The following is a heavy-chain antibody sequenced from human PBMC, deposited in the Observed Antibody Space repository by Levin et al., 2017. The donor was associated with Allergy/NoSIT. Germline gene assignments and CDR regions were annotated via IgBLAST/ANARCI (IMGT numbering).Heavy chain of an antibody. D-gene: IGHD3-22*01. Sequence: WASVKVSCKASGYTFTGYYMHWVRQAPGQGLEWMGWINPNSGGTNYAQKFQGRVTMTRDTSISTAYMELSRLRSDDTAVYYCARGPKYYYDSSGYRHPDYWGQGTLVTVSS. CDR1: GYTFTGYY. V-gene: IGHV1-2*02. CDR3: ARGPKYYYDSSGYRHPDY. J-gene: IGHJ4*02. CDR2: INPNSGGT.